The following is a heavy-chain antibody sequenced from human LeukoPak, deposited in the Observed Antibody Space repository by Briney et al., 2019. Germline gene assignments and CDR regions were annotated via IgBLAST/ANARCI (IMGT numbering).Heavy chain of an antibody. V-gene: IGHV4-61*02. CDR1: GGSIGSGSYY. D-gene: IGHD1-26*01. CDR2: IYTSGST. J-gene: IGHJ4*02. Sequence: SQTLSLTCTVSGGSIGSGSYYWSWIRQPAGKGLEWIGRIYTSGSTNYNPSLKSRVTISVDTSKNQFSLKLSSVTAADTAVYYCARGGYYGSFDYWGQGTLVTVSS. CDR3: ARGGYYGSFDY.